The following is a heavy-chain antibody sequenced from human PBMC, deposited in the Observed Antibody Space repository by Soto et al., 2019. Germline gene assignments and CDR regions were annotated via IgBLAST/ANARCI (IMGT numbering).Heavy chain of an antibody. J-gene: IGHJ4*02. Sequence: QVQLVESGGGVVQPGRSLRLSCVGSGFIFSNYGMHWLRQAPGKGLEWVALMSLDGSRKYYADSVTGRFTISRDNSKNALYLQMNSLRAEDTALYYCARDPLPSSRSYPGYWGQGTLVTVSS. CDR2: MSLDGSRK. CDR3: ARDPLPSSRSYPGY. CDR1: GFIFSNYG. V-gene: IGHV3-30*03. D-gene: IGHD3-10*01.